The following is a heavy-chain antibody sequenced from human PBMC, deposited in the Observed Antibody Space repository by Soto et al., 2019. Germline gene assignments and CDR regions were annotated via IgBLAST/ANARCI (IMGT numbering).Heavy chain of an antibody. CDR1: GFTFRNYD. CDR2: ISSRGDGP. D-gene: IGHD4-17*01. J-gene: IGHJ4*02. V-gene: IGHV3-23*01. Sequence: GGSLRLSCAASGFTFRNYDMSWVRQAPGKGLEWVSAISSRGDGPYYTESVRGRFTISRDNSKNTLYLQMNSLRVEDTAVYYCARDVDADFRTDFAYWGRGTLVTVSS. CDR3: ARDVDADFRTDFAY.